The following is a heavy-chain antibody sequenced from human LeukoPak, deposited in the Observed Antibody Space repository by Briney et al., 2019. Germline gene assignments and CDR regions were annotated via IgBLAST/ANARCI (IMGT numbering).Heavy chain of an antibody. CDR1: GGFISSSSHY. CDR3: ARDRYYYDSSGYYPLDY. J-gene: IGHJ4*02. D-gene: IGHD3-22*01. CDR2: IYYSGST. V-gene: IGHV4-39*07. Sequence: SETLSLTCTVSGGFISSSSHYWGWIRQPPGKGLEWIGSIYYSGSTYYNPSLKGRVTISVDTSKNQFSLKLSSVTAADTAVYYCARDRYYYDSSGYYPLDYWGQGTLVTVSS.